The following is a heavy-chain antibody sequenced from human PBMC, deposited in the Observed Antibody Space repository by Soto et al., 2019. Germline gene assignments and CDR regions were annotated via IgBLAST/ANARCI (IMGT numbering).Heavy chain of an antibody. CDR2: IKSKSDGGTT. CDR1: GFTFSDAW. J-gene: IGHJ6*02. D-gene: IGHD1-1*01. Sequence: GGSLRLSCAASGFTFSDAWMSWVRQAPGKGLDWVGRIKSKSDGGTTEYAAPVRGRFTISRDDSKNTLYLQMNSLKTEDTAVYYCAKGGRPPREPFMDVWGQGTTVTVSS. CDR3: AKGGRPPREPFMDV. V-gene: IGHV3-15*01.